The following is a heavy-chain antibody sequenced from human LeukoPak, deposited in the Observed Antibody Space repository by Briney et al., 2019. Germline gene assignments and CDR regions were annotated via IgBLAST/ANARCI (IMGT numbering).Heavy chain of an antibody. D-gene: IGHD6-19*01. Sequence: SVKVSSKAYGYTFTGYYIHWVRQAPGQGLEWMGWINPNSGDTNYAQTIQGRVTMTRDTSISTTYMELSRLTSDDTAVYYCARGVAGSYYYYYMDVWGKGTTVTIS. CDR2: INPNSGDT. V-gene: IGHV1-2*02. CDR1: GYTFTGYY. J-gene: IGHJ6*03. CDR3: ARGVAGSYYYYYMDV.